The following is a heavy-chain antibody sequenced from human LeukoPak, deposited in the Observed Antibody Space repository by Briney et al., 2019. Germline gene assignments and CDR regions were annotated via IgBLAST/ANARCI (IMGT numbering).Heavy chain of an antibody. Sequence: GASVKVSCKVSGDTLTELSMHWVRQAPGKGLEWMRGFDPEDGETIYAQRFQGRVTMTEDTSTDTAYMELSSLRSEDTAVYYCATSLTDSYFDYWGQGTLVTVSS. V-gene: IGHV1-24*01. CDR1: GDTLTELS. CDR3: ATSLTDSYFDY. CDR2: FDPEDGET. D-gene: IGHD2-21*02. J-gene: IGHJ4*02.